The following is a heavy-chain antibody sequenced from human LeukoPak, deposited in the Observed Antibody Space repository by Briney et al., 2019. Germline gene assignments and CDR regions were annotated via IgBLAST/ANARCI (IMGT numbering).Heavy chain of an antibody. CDR3: AKRKSEMALYFDY. CDR2: IKSKTDGGTT. CDR1: GFTFNNAW. V-gene: IGHV3-15*07. J-gene: IGHJ4*02. Sequence: PGGSLRLSCAASGFTFNNAWMNWVRQAPGKGLEWVGRIKSKTDGGTTDYAAPVKGRFTISRDNSKNTLYLQMNSLRAEDTAVYYCAKRKSEMALYFDYWGQGTLVTVSS. D-gene: IGHD5-24*01.